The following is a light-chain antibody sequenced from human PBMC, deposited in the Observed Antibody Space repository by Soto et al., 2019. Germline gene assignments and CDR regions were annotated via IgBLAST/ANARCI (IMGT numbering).Light chain of an antibody. V-gene: IGLV4-69*01. CDR1: SGHSSYD. CDR2: LNSDGSH. CDR3: HTWSTGIQV. J-gene: IGLJ2*01. Sequence: QSVLTQSPSASASLGASVKLTCTLSSGHSSYDIAWHQQQPEKGPRYLMKLNSDGSHSKGAGIPDRFSGSSSGAERYLTISSLQSEDESDYYCHTWSTGIQVFGGGTKLTVL.